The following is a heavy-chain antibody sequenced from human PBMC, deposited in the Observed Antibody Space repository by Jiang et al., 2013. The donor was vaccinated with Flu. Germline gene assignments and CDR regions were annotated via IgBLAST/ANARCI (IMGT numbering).Heavy chain of an antibody. CDR1: GYTFTSYG. V-gene: IGHV1-18*04. D-gene: IGHD2-2*01. J-gene: IGHJ4*02. Sequence: EVKKPGASVKVSCKASGYTFTSYGISWVRQAPGQGLEWMGWISAYNGNTNYAQKLQGRVTMTTDTSTSTAYMELRSLRSDDTAVYYCATVGVSDIVVVPAASIDYWGQGTLVTVSS. CDR2: ISAYNGNT. CDR3: ATVGVSDIVVVPAASIDY.